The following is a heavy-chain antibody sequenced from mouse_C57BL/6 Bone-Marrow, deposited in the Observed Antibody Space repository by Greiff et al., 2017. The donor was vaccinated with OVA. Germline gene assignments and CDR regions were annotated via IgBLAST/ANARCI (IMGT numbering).Heavy chain of an antibody. D-gene: IGHD1-1*01. CDR3: AIDNYYGYCDY. J-gene: IGHJ2*01. CDR2: SRNKANDYTT. V-gene: IGHV7-1*01. Sequence: EVQGVESGGGLVQSGRSLRFSCATSGFTFSDFYMEWVRQAPGKGLEWIAASRNKANDYTTEYSASVKGRFIGSRDTSQSILYLQMNALRAEDTATYYCAIDNYYGYCDYWGQGTTLTVSS. CDR1: GFTFSDFY.